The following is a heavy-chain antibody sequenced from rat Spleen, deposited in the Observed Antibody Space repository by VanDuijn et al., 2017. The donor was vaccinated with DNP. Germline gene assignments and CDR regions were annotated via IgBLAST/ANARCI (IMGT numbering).Heavy chain of an antibody. CDR2: INYSGST. CDR1: GFSITSNY. Sequence: EVQLQESGPGLVKPSQSLSLTCSVTGFSITSNYWAWIRKLPGNKMEWIGYINYSGSTGYNPSLKSRISITRDTSKNQFFLQLNSVTTEDTATYYCARSGTTNMGYWGQGVMVTVSS. D-gene: IGHD1-6*01. J-gene: IGHJ2*01. CDR3: ARSGTTNMGY. V-gene: IGHV3-1*01.